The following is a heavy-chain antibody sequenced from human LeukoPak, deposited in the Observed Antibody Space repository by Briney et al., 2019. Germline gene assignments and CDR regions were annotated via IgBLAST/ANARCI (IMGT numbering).Heavy chain of an antibody. D-gene: IGHD3-22*01. Sequence: TGGSLRLSCAASGFTVSSNYMSWVRQAPGKGLEWVSIIYSGGSTYYADSVKGRFTISRDNSKNTLYLQMNSLRAEDTAVYYCARDISSGHYDAFDIWGQGTMVTVSS. CDR3: ARDISSGHYDAFDI. V-gene: IGHV3-66*01. CDR2: IYSGGST. J-gene: IGHJ3*02. CDR1: GFTVSSNY.